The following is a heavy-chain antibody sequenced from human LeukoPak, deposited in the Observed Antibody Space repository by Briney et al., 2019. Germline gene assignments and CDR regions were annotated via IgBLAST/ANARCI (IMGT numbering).Heavy chain of an antibody. V-gene: IGHV4-39*01. J-gene: IGHJ4*02. D-gene: IGHD2-15*01. Sequence: SETLSLTCTVSGGSISSTNYYWGWIRQPPGKGLEWIGSIYYSGSTHYNPSLKSRVTISVDTSKNHFSLKLSSVTAADTAVYYCARHIYCSGGSCYSGGHYFDYWGQGTLVTVSS. CDR1: GGSISSTNYY. CDR2: IYYSGST. CDR3: ARHIYCSGGSCYSGGHYFDY.